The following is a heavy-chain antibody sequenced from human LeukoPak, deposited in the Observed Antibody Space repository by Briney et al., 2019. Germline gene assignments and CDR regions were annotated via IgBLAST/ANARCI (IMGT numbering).Heavy chain of an antibody. D-gene: IGHD3-3*01. CDR2: ISSSSSYI. Sequence: GGSLRLSCAASGFTFSSYSMNWVRQAPGKGLEWVSSISSSSSYIYYADPVKGRFTISRDNAKNSLYLQMNSLRAEDTAVYYCARDKGPGYYDGFDYWGQGTLVTVSS. J-gene: IGHJ4*02. CDR1: GFTFSSYS. CDR3: ARDKGPGYYDGFDY. V-gene: IGHV3-21*01.